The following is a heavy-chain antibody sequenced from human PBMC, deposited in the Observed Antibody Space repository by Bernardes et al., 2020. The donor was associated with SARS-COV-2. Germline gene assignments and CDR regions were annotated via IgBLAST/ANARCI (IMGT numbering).Heavy chain of an antibody. CDR3: AREWSRFDH. V-gene: IGHV4-59*01. D-gene: IGHD1-26*01. J-gene: IGHJ4*02. CDR2: IHHSGTT. Sequence: SEPLYLTCTVSGGSISVYYWSWIRKPPGKGLEWIGYIHHSGTTSYNPSFKSRVTISVDTSKNQLSLKLSSVTAADPAVYYCAREWSRFDHWGQGTLVTVSS. CDR1: GGSISVYY.